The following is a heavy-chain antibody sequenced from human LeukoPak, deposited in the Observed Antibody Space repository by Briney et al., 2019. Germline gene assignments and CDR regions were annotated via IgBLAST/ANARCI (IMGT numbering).Heavy chain of an antibody. J-gene: IGHJ6*02. CDR3: AKRSPRDIGVVPAALGFGMDV. CDR1: GFTFSSYA. CDR2: ISGSGGST. V-gene: IGHV3-23*01. Sequence: GGSLRLSCAASGFTFSSYAMSWVRQAPGNGREWVSAISGSGGSTYYADSVKGRFTISRDNSKNTLYLQMNSLRAEDTAVYYCAKRSPRDIGVVPAALGFGMDVWGQTATVTVS. D-gene: IGHD2-2*01.